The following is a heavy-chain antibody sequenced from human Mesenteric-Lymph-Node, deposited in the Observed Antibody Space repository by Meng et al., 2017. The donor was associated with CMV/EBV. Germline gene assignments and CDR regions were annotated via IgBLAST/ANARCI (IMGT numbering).Heavy chain of an antibody. CDR2: IHHSASS. V-gene: IGHV4-61*01. D-gene: IGHD3-9*01. CDR3: ARRYDILTGEDY. CDR1: GGSISSGRQY. J-gene: IGHJ4*02. Sequence: VSGGSISSGRQYWTWIRQPPGKGLEWIGYIHHSASSNYNTSLKSRLTISVDTSKNQFSLKLSSVTAADTAVYYCARRYDILTGEDYWGQGTLVTVSS.